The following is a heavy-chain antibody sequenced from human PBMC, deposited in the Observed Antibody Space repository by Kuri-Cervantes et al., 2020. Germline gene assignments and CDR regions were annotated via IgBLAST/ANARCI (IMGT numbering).Heavy chain of an antibody. CDR1: GFTFSSYA. Sequence: GESLKISCAASGFTFSSYAMHWVRQAPGKGLEWVAVISYDGSNKYYADSVKGRFTISRDNSKNSLYLQMNSLRAEDTAVYYCARDLPRDYDYVWGSYGYWGQGTLVTVSS. D-gene: IGHD3-16*01. CDR3: ARDLPRDYDYVWGSYGY. V-gene: IGHV3-30*07. J-gene: IGHJ4*02. CDR2: ISYDGSNK.